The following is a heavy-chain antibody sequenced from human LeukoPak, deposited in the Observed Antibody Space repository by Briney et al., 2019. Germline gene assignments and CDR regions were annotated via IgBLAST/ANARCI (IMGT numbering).Heavy chain of an antibody. D-gene: IGHD3-22*01. Sequence: PSETLSLTCTVSGGSISSGGYYWSWIRQHPGKGLEWIGYIYSSGSTNYNPSLKSRVTISVDTSKNQFSLKLSSVTAADTAVYYCANLRRYDSSGYYSDYWGQGTLVTVSP. J-gene: IGHJ4*02. CDR3: ANLRRYDSSGYYSDY. V-gene: IGHV4-61*08. CDR2: IYSSGST. CDR1: GGSISSGGYY.